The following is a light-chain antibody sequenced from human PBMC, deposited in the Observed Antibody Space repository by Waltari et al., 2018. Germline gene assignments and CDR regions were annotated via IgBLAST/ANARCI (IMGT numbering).Light chain of an antibody. V-gene: IGLV2-8*01. CDR1: SSDVGGDNY. Sequence: QSALTQLPSASGSPGQSVTMSCTGTSSDVGGDNYVSWYQQHPGKAPRRLIFQVSKRPSGGPDRFSGSKSGNPASLTVSGLQAEDEAEYFCTSHAGTNSVFGGGTKLTVL. J-gene: IGLJ3*02. CDR3: TSHAGTNSV. CDR2: QVS.